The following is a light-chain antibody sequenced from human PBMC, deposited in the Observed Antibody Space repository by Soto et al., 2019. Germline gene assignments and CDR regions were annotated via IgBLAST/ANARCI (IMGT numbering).Light chain of an antibody. CDR1: QGISSY. CDR3: QKYYSYSRK. J-gene: IGKJ1*01. V-gene: IGKV1-8*01. CDR2: AAS. Sequence: AIRMTQAPSSLSASTVDRVTITCRASQGISSYLAWYQQKPGKAPKLLIYAASTLQSGVPSRFSGSGSGTDFTLTISCLQSEDFATYYCQKYYSYSRKFGQGTKVDIK.